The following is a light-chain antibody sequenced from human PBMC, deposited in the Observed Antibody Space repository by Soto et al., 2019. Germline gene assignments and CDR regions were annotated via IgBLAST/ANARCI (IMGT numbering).Light chain of an antibody. CDR2: AAS. Sequence: DIQMTQSPSSLSXSXXXXXAXXFRXSQSINRFLNWYQQKPGKAPKLLIYAASSLQSGVPSRFSGSGSGTDFTLTISSLQPEDFATYYCQQSYSPPPVTFGQGTRLENK. J-gene: IGKJ5*01. CDR3: QQSYSPPPVT. V-gene: IGKV1-39*01. CDR1: QSINRF.